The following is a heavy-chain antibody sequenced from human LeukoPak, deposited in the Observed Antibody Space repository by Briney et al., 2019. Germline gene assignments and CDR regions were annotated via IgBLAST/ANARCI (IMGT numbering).Heavy chain of an antibody. CDR3: ARELVSSGTGYFDL. D-gene: IGHD3-10*02. V-gene: IGHV3-74*01. CDR1: GFTFSGYW. Sequence: GGSLRLSCAASGFTFSGYWMHWVRQAPGKGLVWVSVINGDGSSTRYPDSVKGRFTISRDNAKDTLYLQMNSLRAEDTAVYYCARELVSSGTGYFDLCGRGTLVTVSS. J-gene: IGHJ2*01. CDR2: INGDGSST.